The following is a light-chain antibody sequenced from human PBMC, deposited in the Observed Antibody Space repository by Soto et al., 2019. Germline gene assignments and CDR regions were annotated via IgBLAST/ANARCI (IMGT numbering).Light chain of an antibody. CDR1: SSNVGSNS. CDR3: AAWDDSLNSPL. V-gene: IGLV1-44*01. J-gene: IGLJ2*01. Sequence: QSVLTQPPSASGTPGQRVTISCSGTSSNVGSNSVSWYHHLPGTAPKLHIYNSDQRPSGVPDRFSGSKSDTSASLAISGLQSEDEADYYCAAWDDSLNSPLFGGGTQLTVL. CDR2: NSD.